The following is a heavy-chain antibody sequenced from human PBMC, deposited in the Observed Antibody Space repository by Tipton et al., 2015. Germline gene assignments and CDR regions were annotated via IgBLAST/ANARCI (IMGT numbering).Heavy chain of an antibody. D-gene: IGHD6-13*01. CDR3: ARGAQHSTWS. CDR2: TYYRSKWYN. J-gene: IGHJ5*02. CDR1: GDSVSSNSAT. Sequence: GLVKPSQSLSLTCGISGDSVSSNSATWNWFRRSPSRGLEWLGRTYYRSKWYNDYAVSVKSRITINPDTSKNQFTLHLNSVTPDDTAMYYCARGAQHSTWSWGQGTLVTVSS. V-gene: IGHV6-1*01.